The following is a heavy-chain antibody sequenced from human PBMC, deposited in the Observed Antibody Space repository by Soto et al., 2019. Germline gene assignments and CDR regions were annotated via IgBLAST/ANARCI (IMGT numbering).Heavy chain of an antibody. V-gene: IGHV3-43*01. Sequence: GGSLRLSCAASGFTFDDYTMHWVRQAPGKGLEWVSLISWDGGSTYYADSVKGRFTISRDNSKNSLYLQMNSLRTEDTAFYYCAKDILRYSSSWDYYYYYYGMDVWGQGTTVTVSS. J-gene: IGHJ6*02. CDR2: ISWDGGST. CDR1: GFTFDDYT. CDR3: AKDILRYSSSWDYYYYYYGMDV. D-gene: IGHD6-13*01.